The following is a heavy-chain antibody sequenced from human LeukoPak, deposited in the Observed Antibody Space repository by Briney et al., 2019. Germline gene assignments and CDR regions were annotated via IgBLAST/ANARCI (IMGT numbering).Heavy chain of an antibody. CDR3: AKGRYSSGWDFDY. Sequence: GRSLRLSCAASGFTFDDYGMHWVRQAPGKGLEWVSSISWNSGTIGYADSVKGRLTISRDNAKNSLCLQMNSLRAEDTALYYCAKGRYSSGWDFDYWGQGTLVTVSS. CDR1: GFTFDDYG. V-gene: IGHV3-9*01. J-gene: IGHJ4*02. CDR2: ISWNSGTI. D-gene: IGHD6-19*01.